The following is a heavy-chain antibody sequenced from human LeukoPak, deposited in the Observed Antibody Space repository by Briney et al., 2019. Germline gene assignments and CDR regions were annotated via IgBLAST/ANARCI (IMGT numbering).Heavy chain of an antibody. Sequence: PSETLSLTRAVYGGPFRGYFCSWIRQPPAKGLAWIGEINHRGSTNYNPPLKSRVTISVDTSKNQFSLKRSSVTAADTAVYSCARGPGVRWNYYYYYKYVWGKGATVTVSS. V-gene: IGHV4-34*01. J-gene: IGHJ6*03. CDR1: GGPFRGYF. CDR2: INHRGST. CDR3: ARGPGVRWNYYYYYKYV. D-gene: IGHD1-14*01.